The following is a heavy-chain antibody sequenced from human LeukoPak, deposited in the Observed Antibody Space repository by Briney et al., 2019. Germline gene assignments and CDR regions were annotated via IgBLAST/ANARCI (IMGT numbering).Heavy chain of an antibody. V-gene: IGHV3-23*01. D-gene: IGHD3-22*01. CDR3: AKDGGGYYTWAFDY. CDR2: ISGSGGST. CDR1: GFTFSSYS. Sequence: PGGSLRLSCAASGFTFSSYSMNWVRQAPGKGLEWVSAISGSGGSTYYADSVKGRFTISRDNSKNTLYLQMNSLRAEDTAVYYCAKDGGGYYTWAFDYWGQGTLVTGSS. J-gene: IGHJ4*02.